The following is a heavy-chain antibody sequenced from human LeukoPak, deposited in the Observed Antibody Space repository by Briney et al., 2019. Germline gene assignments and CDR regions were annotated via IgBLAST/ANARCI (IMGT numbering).Heavy chain of an antibody. D-gene: IGHD5-18*01. V-gene: IGHV1-2*02. CDR2: INPNSGDT. CDR3: ARGGPYTYTYPDY. J-gene: IGHJ4*02. CDR1: GYTFTGYY. Sequence: ASVKVSCKASGYTFTGYYMHWVRQAPGQGLELMGWINPNSGDTNYAQKFQGRVTMTRDTSISTAYMELSRLISDDTAEYYCARGGPYTYTYPDYWGQGTLVTVSP.